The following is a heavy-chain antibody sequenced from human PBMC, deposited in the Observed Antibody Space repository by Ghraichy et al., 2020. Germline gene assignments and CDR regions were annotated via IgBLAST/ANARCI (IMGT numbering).Heavy chain of an antibody. CDR1: GYTFTDYY. J-gene: IGHJ4*02. D-gene: IGHD6-13*01. Sequence: ASVKVSCKASGYTFTDYYIHWVRQAPGQGLEWMGIISPSGLITNLAQRFQGRVTMTRDTSTSTVYMELSSLRSDDTAVYYCARELRIAAAPDDYWGQGTLVTVAS. V-gene: IGHV1-46*01. CDR2: ISPSGLIT. CDR3: ARELRIAAAPDDY.